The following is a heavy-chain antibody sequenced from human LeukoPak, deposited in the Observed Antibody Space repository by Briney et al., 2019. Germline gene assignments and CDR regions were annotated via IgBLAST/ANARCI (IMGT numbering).Heavy chain of an antibody. V-gene: IGHV3-23*01. D-gene: IGHD5-24*01. J-gene: IGHJ3*02. Sequence: GGSLRLSCAASGFTFSSYAMTWVRQAPGKGLEWVSSVSFNGESTYYEDSAKGRFTISRDNAKNSLYLQMNSLRAEDTAVYYCARGRDGYNLVDAFDIWGQGIMATVSS. CDR3: ARGRDGYNLVDAFDI. CDR2: VSFNGEST. CDR1: GFTFSSYA.